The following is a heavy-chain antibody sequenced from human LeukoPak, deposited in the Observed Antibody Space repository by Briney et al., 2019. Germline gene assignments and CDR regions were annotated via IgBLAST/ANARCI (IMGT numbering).Heavy chain of an antibody. Sequence: GGSLRLSCAASGFTVSSNYMSWVRQAPGKGLEWVSVIYSGGSTYYADSVKGRFTISRDNSKNTLYLQMNSLRAEDTAVYYCASRKSYGSGTDYWGQRTLVTVSS. CDR1: GFTVSSNY. CDR2: IYSGGST. D-gene: IGHD3-10*01. CDR3: ASRKSYGSGTDY. J-gene: IGHJ4*02. V-gene: IGHV3-66*01.